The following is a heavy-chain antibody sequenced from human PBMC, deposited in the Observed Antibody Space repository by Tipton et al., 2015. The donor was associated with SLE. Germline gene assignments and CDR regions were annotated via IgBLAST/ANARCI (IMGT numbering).Heavy chain of an antibody. CDR3: ARVWSGYSSSYFDL. D-gene: IGHD3-3*01. Sequence: TLSLTCTVSGGSISSSSYYRGWIRQPPGKGLEWIGSIYYSGSTCYNPSLKSRVTISVDTSKNQFSLKLSSVTAADTAVYYCARVWSGYSSSYFDLWGRGTLVTVSS. CDR1: GGSISSSSYY. V-gene: IGHV4-39*01. CDR2: IYYSGST. J-gene: IGHJ2*01.